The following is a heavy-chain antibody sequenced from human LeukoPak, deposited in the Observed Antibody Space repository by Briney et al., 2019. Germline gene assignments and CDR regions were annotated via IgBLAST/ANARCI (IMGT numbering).Heavy chain of an antibody. Sequence: ASVKVSCKASGYTFTGYYMHWVRQAPGQGLEWMGWINPNSGGTNYAQKFQGRVTMTRDTSISTAYMELSSLRSEDTAVYYCARGDSSGYYYVSFDYWGQGTLVTVSS. CDR1: GYTFTGYY. D-gene: IGHD3-22*01. J-gene: IGHJ4*02. CDR3: ARGDSSGYYYVSFDY. V-gene: IGHV1-2*02. CDR2: INPNSGGT.